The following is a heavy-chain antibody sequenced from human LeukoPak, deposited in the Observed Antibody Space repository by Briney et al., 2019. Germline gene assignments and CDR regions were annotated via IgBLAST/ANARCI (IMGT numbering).Heavy chain of an antibody. V-gene: IGHV3-7*01. Sequence: GSLRLSCAASGFTFSSYWMSWVRQAPGKGLEWVANIKQDGSEKYYADSVKGRFTISRDNAKNSLYLQMNSLRAEDTAVYYCARDIVQNWFDPWGQGTLVTVSS. CDR1: GFTFSSYW. CDR3: ARDIVQNWFDP. D-gene: IGHD3-16*02. CDR2: IKQDGSEK. J-gene: IGHJ5*02.